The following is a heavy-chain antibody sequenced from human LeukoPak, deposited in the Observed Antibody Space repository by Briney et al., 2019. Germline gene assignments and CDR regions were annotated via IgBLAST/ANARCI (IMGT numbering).Heavy chain of an antibody. Sequence: GEPLRISCKAFGVRFITSWIGWVPPVPGTGLEWMGVVYPGHSNPRYSPSLQGQVTISLDKSISTAYLQWSWLKASDSAMYSCARGPRSPHCGGVSCYSARDYYGMDVWGQGTTVTVSS. CDR3: ARGPRSPHCGGVSCYSARDYYGMDV. D-gene: IGHD2-15*01. J-gene: IGHJ6*01. V-gene: IGHV5-51*01. CDR1: GVRFITSW. CDR2: VYPGHSNP.